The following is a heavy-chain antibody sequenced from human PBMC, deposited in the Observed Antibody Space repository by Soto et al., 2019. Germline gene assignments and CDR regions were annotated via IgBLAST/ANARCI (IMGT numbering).Heavy chain of an antibody. V-gene: IGHV1-69*02. CDR2: IIPILGIA. CDR1: GGTFSSYT. J-gene: IGHJ6*02. D-gene: IGHD4-17*01. Sequence: QVQLVQSGAEVKKPGSSVKVSCKASGGTFSSYTISWVRQAPGQGLEWMGRIIPILGIANYAQKFQGRVTIPADKSTSTAYMELSSLRSEDTAVYYCARGDGDYLYGMDVWGQGTTVTVSS. CDR3: ARGDGDYLYGMDV.